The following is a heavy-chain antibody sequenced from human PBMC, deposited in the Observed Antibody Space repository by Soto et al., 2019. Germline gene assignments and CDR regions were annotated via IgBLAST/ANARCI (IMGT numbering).Heavy chain of an antibody. CDR1: GCTFSSYA. CDR2: IIPIFGTA. D-gene: IGHD5-12*01. J-gene: IGHJ6*02. Sequence: SVKVSCKASGCTFSSYAISWVRQAPGQGLEWMGGIIPIFGTANYAQKFQGRVTITADESTSTAYMELSSLRSEDTAVYYCARVTVEMATINYYYYGMDVWGQGTTVTVSS. V-gene: IGHV1-69*13. CDR3: ARVTVEMATINYYYYGMDV.